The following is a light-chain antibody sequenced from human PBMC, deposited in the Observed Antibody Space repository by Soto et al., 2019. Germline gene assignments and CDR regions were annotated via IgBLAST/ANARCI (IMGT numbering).Light chain of an antibody. CDR1: SSDVGGYNY. CDR2: DVS. J-gene: IGLJ1*01. CDR3: SSYAGTHIV. V-gene: IGLV2-8*01. Sequence: QSALTQPPSASGSPGQSVTISCTGTSSDVGGYNYVSWYQQHPGRAPKLMIYDVSKRPSGVPDRFSGSKSGNTASLTGSGLQVEDEADYYCSSYAGTHIVFGTGTKVTVL.